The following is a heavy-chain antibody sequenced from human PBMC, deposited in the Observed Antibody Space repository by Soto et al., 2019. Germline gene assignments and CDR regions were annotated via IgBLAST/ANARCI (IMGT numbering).Heavy chain of an antibody. CDR1: GGSISSSSYY. V-gene: IGHV4-39*01. D-gene: IGHD3-22*01. CDR3: ARHDSGYYWYYFDY. Sequence: SETLSLTCTVSGGSISSSSYYWGWIRQPPGKGLEWIGSIYYSGSTYYNPSLKSRVTISVDTSKNQFSLKLSSVTAADTAVYYCARHDSGYYWYYFDYWGQGTLVTVSS. CDR2: IYYSGST. J-gene: IGHJ4*02.